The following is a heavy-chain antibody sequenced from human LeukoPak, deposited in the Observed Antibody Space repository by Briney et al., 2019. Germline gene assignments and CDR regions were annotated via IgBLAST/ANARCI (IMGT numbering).Heavy chain of an antibody. CDR2: IYDSGNT. J-gene: IGHJ4*02. CDR3: ASSPRGCSSTSCSDY. V-gene: IGHV4-59*12. D-gene: IGHD2-2*01. Sequence: PSETLSLTCAVSGGSISTFCWSWIRQSPGKTVEWIGYIYDSGNTNYNPSLKTRVTISIDTSKNQFSLKLSSVTAADTAVYYCASSPRGCSSTSCSDYWGQGTLVTVSS. CDR1: GGSISTFC.